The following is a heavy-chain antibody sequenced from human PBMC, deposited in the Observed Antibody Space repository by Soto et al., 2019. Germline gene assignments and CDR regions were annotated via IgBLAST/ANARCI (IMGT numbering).Heavy chain of an antibody. J-gene: IGHJ6*02. Sequence: PSETPSLTCAIYGTSFSDYYWSWIRQPPGKGLEWIGEINHSGSTNYNPSLKSRVTISVDTSKNQFSLKLSSVTAADTAVYYCARDGIALTRYYYYYYGMDVWGQGTTVTVSS. D-gene: IGHD6-13*01. V-gene: IGHV4-34*01. CDR2: INHSGST. CDR1: GTSFSDYY. CDR3: ARDGIALTRYYYYYYGMDV.